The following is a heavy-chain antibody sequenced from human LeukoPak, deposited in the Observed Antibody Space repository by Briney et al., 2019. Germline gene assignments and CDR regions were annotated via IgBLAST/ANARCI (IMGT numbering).Heavy chain of an antibody. V-gene: IGHV4-31*01. CDR1: GGSISSGGYY. CDR2: IYYSGTT. J-gene: IGHJ3*02. Sequence: SETLSLTCTVSGGSISSGGYYWSWIRQHPGKGLEWIGHIYYSGTTYYNPSLKSPVTISVDTSKNQFSLNLSSVTAADTPVYYCARDLGSGSEAFDIWGQGTMVTVSS. CDR3: ARDLGSGSEAFDI. D-gene: IGHD3-10*01.